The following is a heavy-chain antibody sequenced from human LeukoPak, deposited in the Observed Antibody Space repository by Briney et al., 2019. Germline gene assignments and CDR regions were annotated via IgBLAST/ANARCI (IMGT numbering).Heavy chain of an antibody. J-gene: IGHJ5*02. CDR1: GFTFSSYG. D-gene: IGHD4-11*01. CDR2: ISYDGSNK. Sequence: PGGSLRLSCAASGFTFSSYGMHWVRQAPGKGLEWVAVISYDGSNKYYADSVKGRFTISGDNSKNTLYLQMNSLRAEDTAVYYCARDPYYSNYPSWFDPWGQGTLVTVSS. V-gene: IGHV3-30*03. CDR3: ARDPYYSNYPSWFDP.